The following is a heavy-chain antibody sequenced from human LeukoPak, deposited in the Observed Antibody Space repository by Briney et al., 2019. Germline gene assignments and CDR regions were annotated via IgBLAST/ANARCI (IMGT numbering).Heavy chain of an antibody. CDR3: ARGSSLDY. V-gene: IGHV1-18*01. Sequence: EALVKVSCKASGYTFTSYGISWVRQAPGQGLEWMGWISGYNGNPKYAHKFQGRVTMTTDTSTSTAYMELRSLRSDDTAVYYCARGSSLDYWGQGTLVTVSS. D-gene: IGHD6-13*01. CDR1: GYTFTSYG. CDR2: ISGYNGNP. J-gene: IGHJ4*02.